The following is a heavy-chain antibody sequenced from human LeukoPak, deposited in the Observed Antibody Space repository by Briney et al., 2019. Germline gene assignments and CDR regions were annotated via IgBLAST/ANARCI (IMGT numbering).Heavy chain of an antibody. D-gene: IGHD2-15*01. CDR1: GFTFSSYS. J-gene: IGHJ4*02. CDR3: ARDSVVVVAATTGVDY. Sequence: GGSLRLSCAASGFTFSSYSMNWVRQAPGKGLEWVSYISSSSSTIYYADSVKGRFTISRDNAKNTLYLQINSLRAEDTAVYYCARDSVVVVAATTGVDYWGQGTLVTVSS. V-gene: IGHV3-48*01. CDR2: ISSSSSTI.